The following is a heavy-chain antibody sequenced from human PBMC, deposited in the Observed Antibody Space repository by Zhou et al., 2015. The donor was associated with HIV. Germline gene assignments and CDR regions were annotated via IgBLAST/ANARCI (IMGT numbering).Heavy chain of an antibody. CDR2: IIPILRTP. D-gene: IGHD6-6*01. CDR1: GGTFNTYE. Sequence: QVQLVQSGTEVKPPGSSVKVSCKASGGTFNTYEISWVRQAPGQGLEWMGGIIPILRTPNYAETLQGRVTITADTSTNTVYLELSSLRSEDTAVYYCAGDRGGAARPGWRYFDLWGRGTLVAVSS. J-gene: IGHJ2*01. V-gene: IGHV1-69*06. CDR3: AGDRGGAARPGWRYFDL.